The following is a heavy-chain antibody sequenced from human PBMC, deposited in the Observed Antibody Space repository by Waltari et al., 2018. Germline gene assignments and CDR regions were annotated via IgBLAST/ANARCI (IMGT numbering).Heavy chain of an antibody. V-gene: IGHV3-30-3*01. Sequence: QVQLVESGGGVVQPGTSLRLSCAASGFTFSSYTMHWVRQAPGKGLEWVALISNDGSNRYYADSVKGRFTISRDNSKNTLYLQMNSLRAEDTAVYYCARPLPALDYFDYWGQGTLVTVSS. CDR2: ISNDGSNR. CDR1: GFTFSSYT. J-gene: IGHJ4*02. CDR3: ARPLPALDYFDY. D-gene: IGHD3-16*01.